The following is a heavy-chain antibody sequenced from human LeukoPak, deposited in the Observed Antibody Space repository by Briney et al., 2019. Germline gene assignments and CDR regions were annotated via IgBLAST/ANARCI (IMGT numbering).Heavy chain of an antibody. V-gene: IGHV4-38-2*02. D-gene: IGHD6-19*01. CDR2: IYHSGST. CDR3: ARVNQAVADHFDY. J-gene: IGHJ4*02. Sequence: PSETLSLTCTVSGYSISSGYYWGWIRQPPGKGLEWIGSIYHSGSTYYSPSLKSRVTISVDTSKNRFSLKLNSVTAADTAVYYCARVNQAVADHFDYWGQGTLVTVSS. CDR1: GYSISSGYY.